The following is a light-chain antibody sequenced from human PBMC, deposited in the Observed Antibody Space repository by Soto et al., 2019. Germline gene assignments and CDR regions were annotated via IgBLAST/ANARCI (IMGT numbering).Light chain of an antibody. CDR1: QSINIW. J-gene: IGKJ1*01. CDR3: QEYNSWRGEWT. Sequence: DIQMTQSPSTLSASVGDRVTITCRASQSINIWLAWYQQKAGKAPKLLIYDASTLESGVPSRFSGSGPRTEFTLTISSLQPDDFATYYCQEYNSWRGEWTFGQGTKVEIK. V-gene: IGKV1-5*01. CDR2: DAS.